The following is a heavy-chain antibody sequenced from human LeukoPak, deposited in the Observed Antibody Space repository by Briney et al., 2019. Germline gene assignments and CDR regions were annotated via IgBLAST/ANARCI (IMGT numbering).Heavy chain of an antibody. CDR3: AKAGARFGELLYLNPDY. J-gene: IGHJ4*02. CDR1: GFTFSSYA. CDR2: ISGSGGST. D-gene: IGHD3-10*01. V-gene: IGHV3-23*01. Sequence: GGSLRLSCAASGFTFSSYAMSWVCQAPGKGLEWVSAISGSGGSTYYADSVKGRFTISRDNSKNTLYLQMNSLRAEDTAVYYCAKAGARFGELLYLNPDYWGQGTLVTVSS.